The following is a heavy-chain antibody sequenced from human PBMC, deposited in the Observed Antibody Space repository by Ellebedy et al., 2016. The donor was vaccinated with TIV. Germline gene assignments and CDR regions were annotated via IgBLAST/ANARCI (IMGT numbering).Heavy chain of an antibody. V-gene: IGHV1-46*04. CDR3: ARDVGYDSSGYHPYYFDY. J-gene: IGHJ4*02. CDR2: INPSGGST. CDR1: GYTFTTYY. Sequence: AASVKVSCKASGYTFTTYYMHWVRQATGQGLEWMGIINPSGGSTTYAQKLQGRVTMTRDTSTSTVYMELSRLRSDDTAVYYCARDVGYDSSGYHPYYFDYWGQGTLVTVSS. D-gene: IGHD3-22*01.